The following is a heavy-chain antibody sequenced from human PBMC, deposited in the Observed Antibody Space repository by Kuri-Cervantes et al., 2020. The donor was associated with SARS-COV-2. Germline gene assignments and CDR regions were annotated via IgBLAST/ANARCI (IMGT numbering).Heavy chain of an antibody. CDR1: GGSFSGYY. V-gene: IGHV4-34*01. Sequence: SETLSLTCAVYGGSFSGYYWSWIRQPPEKGLEWIGEINHSGSTNYNPSLKSRVTISVDTSKNQFSLKLSSVTAADTAVYYCASVPNGYYYYGMDVWGQGTTVTVSS. CDR2: INHSGST. CDR3: ASVPNGYYYYGMDV. D-gene: IGHD1-1*01. J-gene: IGHJ6*02.